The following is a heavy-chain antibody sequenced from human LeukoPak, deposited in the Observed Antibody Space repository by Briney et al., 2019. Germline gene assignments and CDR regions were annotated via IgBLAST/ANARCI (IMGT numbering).Heavy chain of an antibody. Sequence: GASVKVSCKASGYTFTGYYIHWVRQAPGQGLEWMGRINPNRGGPNYAQNFQGRVTMTRDTSINTAYMELSRLRSDDTAVYYCARVPAGSAPYFDYWGQGTLVTVSS. D-gene: IGHD1-14*01. V-gene: IGHV1-2*06. CDR2: INPNRGGP. CDR3: ARVPAGSAPYFDY. CDR1: GYTFTGYY. J-gene: IGHJ4*02.